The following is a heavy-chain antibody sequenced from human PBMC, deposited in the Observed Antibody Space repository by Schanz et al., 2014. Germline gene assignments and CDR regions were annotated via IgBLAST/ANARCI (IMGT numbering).Heavy chain of an antibody. J-gene: IGHJ6*02. CDR3: ARAGRGYAYPLNSYPMDV. Sequence: QVQVVQSGAELKKPGASVKVSCKASGGTLGTYKIAWVRQVPGQGLEWMGRIIPFLAVSNYAQDFQGRVTFTADRATSTVHMDLRSLRSEDTGLYYCARAGRGYAYPLNSYPMDVWGQGTTVIVSS. D-gene: IGHD3-16*01. CDR2: IIPFLAVS. V-gene: IGHV1-69*04. CDR1: GGTLGTYK.